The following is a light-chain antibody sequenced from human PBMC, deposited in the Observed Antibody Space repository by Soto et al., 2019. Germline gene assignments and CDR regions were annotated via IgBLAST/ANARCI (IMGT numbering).Light chain of an antibody. CDR1: QGINNW. Sequence: DIQMTQSPSSLSASVGDRVTITCRAIQGINNWLAWYQQKPGTAPNLLFYAASSLQSGVPSRCSGSGSGTDSTLTSSSLQAEDSVTYFYQQDSSFPFTFGGGTKVDIK. J-gene: IGKJ4*01. CDR3: QQDSSFPFT. CDR2: AAS. V-gene: IGKV1D-12*01.